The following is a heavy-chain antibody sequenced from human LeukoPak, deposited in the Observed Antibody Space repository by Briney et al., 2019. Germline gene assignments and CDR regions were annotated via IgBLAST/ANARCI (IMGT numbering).Heavy chain of an antibody. Sequence: SETLSLTCAIYGGSFSGYSWSWIRQPPGKGLEWIGEINLSGITNYSPSLERRVTMSGDMSKNQFSLKLSSVTAADTADYYCARRGYCSGGNCSTYYFDYWGQGTLVTVSS. CDR1: GGSFSGYS. CDR2: INLSGIT. CDR3: ARRGYCSGGNCSTYYFDY. J-gene: IGHJ4*02. V-gene: IGHV4-34*01. D-gene: IGHD2-15*01.